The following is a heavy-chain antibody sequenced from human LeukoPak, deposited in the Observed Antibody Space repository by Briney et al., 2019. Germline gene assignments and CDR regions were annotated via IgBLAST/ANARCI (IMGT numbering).Heavy chain of an antibody. CDR1: GFTFSSYA. J-gene: IGHJ4*02. D-gene: IGHD6-6*01. CDR3: ATRIEQQLVP. V-gene: IGHV3-23*01. CDR2: ITSSGGGT. Sequence: QPGGSLRLSCAASGFTFSSYAMSWVRQAPGKGLEWVSAITSSGGGTYYADSVKGRFTISRDNSKSTLYLQMNSLGVDDTALYYCATRIEQQLVPGGQGTLVTVSS.